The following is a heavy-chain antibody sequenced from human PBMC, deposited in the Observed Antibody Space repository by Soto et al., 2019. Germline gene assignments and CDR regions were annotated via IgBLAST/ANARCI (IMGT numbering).Heavy chain of an antibody. J-gene: IGHJ4*02. CDR3: ARDYGDSPPGDY. CDR1: GFTFSSYW. CDR2: INSDGSST. Sequence: EVQLVESGGGLVQPGGSLRLSCAASGFTFSSYWMHWVRQAPGKGLVWVSRINSDGSSTSYADSVKGRFTISRDNAKHTLSLQMNSLSAEDTAVYYCARDYGDSPPGDYWGQGTVVTVSS. V-gene: IGHV3-74*01. D-gene: IGHD4-17*01.